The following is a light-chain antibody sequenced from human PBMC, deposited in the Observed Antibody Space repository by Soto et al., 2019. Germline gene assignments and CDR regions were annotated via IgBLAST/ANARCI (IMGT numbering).Light chain of an antibody. CDR1: SSNIGNNY. V-gene: IGLV1-51*01. Sequence: QSVLTQPPSVSAAPGQTVTISCSGRSSNIGNNYVSWYQHLPGTAPKLLIYANAARPSGIPDRFSGSKSGTSATLDITGLQTGDEADYYCGTWDNSLSAGVFGGGTKLTVL. J-gene: IGLJ3*02. CDR3: GTWDNSLSAGV. CDR2: ANA.